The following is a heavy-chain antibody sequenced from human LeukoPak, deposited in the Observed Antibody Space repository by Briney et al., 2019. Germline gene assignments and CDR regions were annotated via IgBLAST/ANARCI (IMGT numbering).Heavy chain of an antibody. J-gene: IGHJ4*02. CDR3: TTVGNWNDLFY. CDR1: GFTFSAYA. D-gene: IGHD1-1*01. V-gene: IGHV3-23*01. CDR2: INYDGVST. Sequence: GGSLRLSCAASGFTFSAYAMTWVRQAPGKGLEWVSTINYDGVSTHYADSVKGRFTISRDNSKNTLYLQVSCLTAEDTAVYYCTTVGNWNDLFYWGQGTLVTVSS.